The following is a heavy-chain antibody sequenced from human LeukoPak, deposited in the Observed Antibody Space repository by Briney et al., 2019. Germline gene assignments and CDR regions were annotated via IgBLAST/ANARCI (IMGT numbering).Heavy chain of an antibody. CDR3: ASDTHYDILTGQKWNSWFDP. J-gene: IGHJ5*02. CDR2: FDPEDGET. Sequence: ASVKVSCKVSGYTLTELSMQWVRQAPGKGLEWMGGFDPEDGETIYAQKFQGRVTMTEDTSTDTAYMELSSLRSEDTAVYYCASDTHYDILTGQKWNSWFDPWGQGTLVTVSS. CDR1: GYTLTELS. D-gene: IGHD3-9*01. V-gene: IGHV1-24*01.